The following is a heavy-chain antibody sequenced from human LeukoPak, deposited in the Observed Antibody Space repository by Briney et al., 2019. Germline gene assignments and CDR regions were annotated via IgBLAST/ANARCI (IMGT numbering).Heavy chain of an antibody. CDR3: AKDYSYGFDY. D-gene: IGHD5-18*01. Sequence: GGSLRLSCAASGFTFSSYGMHWVRQAPGKGLEWVAVISYDGSNKYYADSVKGRFTISRDNSKNTLYLHMNSLRAEDTAVYYCAKDYSYGFDYWGQGTLVTVSS. CDR1: GFTFSSYG. J-gene: IGHJ4*02. V-gene: IGHV3-30*18. CDR2: ISYDGSNK.